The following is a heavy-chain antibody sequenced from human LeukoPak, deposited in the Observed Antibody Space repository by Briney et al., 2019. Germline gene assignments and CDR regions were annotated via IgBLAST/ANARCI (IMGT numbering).Heavy chain of an antibody. CDR1: GFTFSSYA. CDR2: ISGSGGST. Sequence: GGSLRLSCAASGFTFSSYAMSWVRQAPGKGLEWVSAISGSGGSTYYADSVKGRFTISRDNSKNTLYLQMNSLRAEDTAVYYCAKDPFLGYCSSTSCYRDYWGQGTLVTVSS. J-gene: IGHJ4*02. D-gene: IGHD2-2*02. V-gene: IGHV3-23*01. CDR3: AKDPFLGYCSSTSCYRDY.